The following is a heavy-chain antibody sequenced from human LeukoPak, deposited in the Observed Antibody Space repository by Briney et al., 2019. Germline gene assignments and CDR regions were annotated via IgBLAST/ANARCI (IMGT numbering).Heavy chain of an antibody. CDR1: GYTFTSYY. J-gene: IGHJ4*02. V-gene: IGHV1-46*01. D-gene: IGHD5-24*01. CDR3: ARWPRDGYNLGFDY. Sequence: ASVKVSCKASGYTFTSYYIHWVRQAPGQGLEWVGMINPSGGSTSYAQKFQGRVTMTRDTSTTTAYMELSSLRSEDTAMYYCARWPRDGYNLGFDYWGQGTLVTVSS. CDR2: INPSGGST.